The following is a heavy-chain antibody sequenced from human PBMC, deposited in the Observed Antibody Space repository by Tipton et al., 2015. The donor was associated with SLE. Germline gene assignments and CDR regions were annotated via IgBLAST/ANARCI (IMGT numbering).Heavy chain of an antibody. V-gene: IGHV4-38-2*02. J-gene: IGHJ6*02. CDR1: GYSISSGYY. D-gene: IGHD1-26*01. CDR3: ARDQWELLGYYYYGMDV. Sequence: LRLSCAVSGYSISSGYYWGWIRQPPGKGLEWIGSIYHSGSTYYNPSLKSRVTISVDTSKNQFSLKLSSVTAADTAVYYCARDQWELLGYYYYGMDVWGQGTTVTVSS. CDR2: IYHSGST.